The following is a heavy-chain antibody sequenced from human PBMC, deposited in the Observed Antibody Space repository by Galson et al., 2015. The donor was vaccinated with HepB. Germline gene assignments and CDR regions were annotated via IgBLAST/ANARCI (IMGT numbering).Heavy chain of an antibody. CDR2: IMGSGDST. Sequence: SLRLSCSASGFALHSHAMRWVRQAPGRGLEWISGIMGSGDSTFYGDSVKGRFTVSRDNANNMLYLQMDSLRAEDAGLYFCAKGYGLFDSWGPGILVTVSS. J-gene: IGHJ5*01. CDR1: GFALHSHA. D-gene: IGHD5-18*01. CDR3: AKGYGLFDS. V-gene: IGHV3-23*01.